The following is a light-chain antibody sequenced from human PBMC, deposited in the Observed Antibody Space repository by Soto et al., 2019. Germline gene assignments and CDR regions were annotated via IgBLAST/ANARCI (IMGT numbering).Light chain of an antibody. Sequence: DIQMTQSPSSLSASVGDRVTITCRASQSIRSYLNWYQQKPGTAPKLLIYAASSLQSGVPSRFSGSGSGTDFTLTISSLQPEGFATYYCQQSYSIWTFGQGTKVDIK. CDR2: AAS. V-gene: IGKV1-39*01. J-gene: IGKJ1*01. CDR3: QQSYSIWT. CDR1: QSIRSY.